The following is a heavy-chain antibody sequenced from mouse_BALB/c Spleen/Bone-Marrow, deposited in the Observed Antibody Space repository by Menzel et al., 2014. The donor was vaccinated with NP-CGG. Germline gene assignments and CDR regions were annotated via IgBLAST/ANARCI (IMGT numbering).Heavy chain of an antibody. CDR1: GYTFTDYY. V-gene: IGHV1-77*01. Sequence: VQLQQSGAELARPGASVKLSCKASGYTFTDYYINWVKQRTGQGLEWIGEIYPRSDNTYYNEKFKGKATLTADKSSSTAYLQLSSLTSEDSAVYFCARDWDYYAMDYWGQATSVTVSS. J-gene: IGHJ4*01. D-gene: IGHD4-1*01. CDR3: ARDWDYYAMDY. CDR2: IYPRSDNT.